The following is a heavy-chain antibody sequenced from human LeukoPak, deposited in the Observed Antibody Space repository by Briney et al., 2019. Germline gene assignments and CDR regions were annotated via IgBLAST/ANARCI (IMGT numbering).Heavy chain of an antibody. Sequence: GASVKVSCKASGYTFTSYAMHWVRQAPGQRLEWMGWINAGNGNTKYSQKFQGRVTITRDTSASTAYMELSSLRSEDTAVYYCARRVVVPAAIVDWFDPWGQGTLVTASS. CDR3: ARRVVVPAAIVDWFDP. CDR1: GYTFTSYA. J-gene: IGHJ5*02. CDR2: INAGNGNT. D-gene: IGHD2-2*01. V-gene: IGHV1-3*01.